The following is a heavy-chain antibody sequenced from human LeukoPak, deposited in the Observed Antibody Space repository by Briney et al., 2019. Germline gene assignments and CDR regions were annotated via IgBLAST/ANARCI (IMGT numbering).Heavy chain of an antibody. CDR1: GGSISSSNW. Sequence: PSGTLSLTCAVSGGSISSSNWWSWVRQPPGKGLEWIGEIYHSGSTNYNPSLKSRVTMSVDTSKNQFSLKLSSVTAADTAVYYCAREMQSVMYSSSFLDVWGKGTTVTVSS. CDR2: IYHSGST. CDR3: AREMQSVMYSSSFLDV. J-gene: IGHJ6*04. V-gene: IGHV4-4*02. D-gene: IGHD6-6*01.